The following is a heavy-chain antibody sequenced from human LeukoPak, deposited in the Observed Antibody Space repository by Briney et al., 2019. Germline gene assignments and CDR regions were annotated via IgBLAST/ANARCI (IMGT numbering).Heavy chain of an antibody. CDR2: ISGSGT. CDR1: GFTFRSYA. D-gene: IGHD4-17*01. Sequence: GGSLRLSCATSGFTFRSYAMIWVRQAPERGLQWVSGISGSGTYCADFAKGRFTISRDNSKNTLYLQMNSLRAEDTATYYCARDPNGDYIGAFDMWGQGTMVTVS. J-gene: IGHJ3*02. CDR3: ARDPNGDYIGAFDM. V-gene: IGHV3-23*01.